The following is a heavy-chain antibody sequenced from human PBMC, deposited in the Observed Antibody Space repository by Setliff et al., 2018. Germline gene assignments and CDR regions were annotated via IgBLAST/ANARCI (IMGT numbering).Heavy chain of an antibody. J-gene: IGHJ4*02. Sequence: ASVKVSCKASGYTFTSYGINWVRQAPGQGLEWMGWISIYNGNTNYAQKLQGRVTMTTDTSASTAYMELSSLRSEDTAVYYCATHGGYYYDSSGSFGAYWGQGTLVTRLL. CDR1: GYTFTSYG. V-gene: IGHV1-18*01. CDR2: ISIYNGNT. D-gene: IGHD3-22*01. CDR3: ATHGGYYYDSSGSFGAY.